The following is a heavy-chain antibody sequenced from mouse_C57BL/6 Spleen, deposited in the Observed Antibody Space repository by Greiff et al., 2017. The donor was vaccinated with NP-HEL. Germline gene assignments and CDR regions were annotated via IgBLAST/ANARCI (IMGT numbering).Heavy chain of an antibody. CDR3: ARPLYGPFAY. CDR1: GYTFTDYY. V-gene: IGHV1-19*01. CDR2: INPYNGGT. D-gene: IGHD1-1*02. J-gene: IGHJ3*01. Sequence: EVKVVESGPVLVKPGASVKMSCKASGYTFTDYYMNWVKQSHGKSLEWIGVINPYNGGTSYNQEFKGKATLTVDKSSSTAYMELNSLTSEDSAVYYCARPLYGPFAYWGQGTLVTVSA.